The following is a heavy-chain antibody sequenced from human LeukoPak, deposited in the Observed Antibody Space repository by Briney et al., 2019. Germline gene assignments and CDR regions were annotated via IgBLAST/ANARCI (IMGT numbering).Heavy chain of an antibody. CDR1: GGSFSGYY. J-gene: IGHJ4*02. V-gene: IGHV4-34*01. Sequence: KPSETLSLTCAVYGGSFSGYYWSWIRQPPGKGLEWIGEINHSGSTNYNPSLKSRVTISVDTSKNQFSLNLNSATAADTAMYFCASDAPGLLGYWGQGTLVTVSS. CDR3: ASDAPGLLGY. D-gene: IGHD2-15*01. CDR2: INHSGST.